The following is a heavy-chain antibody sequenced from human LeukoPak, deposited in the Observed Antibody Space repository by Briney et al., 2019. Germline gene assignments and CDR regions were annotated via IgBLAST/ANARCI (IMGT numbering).Heavy chain of an antibody. V-gene: IGHV4-38-2*02. Sequence: SETLSLTCTVSGYSITSGYYWGWIRQPPGKGLEWIGNIYRSGSTYYNPSLKSRVTISVDTSKNQFSLRLNSVTAADTAVYYCAREWAYWGQGTLVTVSS. CDR2: IYRSGST. J-gene: IGHJ4*02. CDR3: AREWAY. CDR1: GYSITSGYY.